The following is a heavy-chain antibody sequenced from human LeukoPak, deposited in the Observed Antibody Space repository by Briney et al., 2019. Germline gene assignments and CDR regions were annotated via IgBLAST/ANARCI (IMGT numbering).Heavy chain of an antibody. V-gene: IGHV1-46*01. CDR3: ARDIYDSAFDI. J-gene: IGHJ3*02. Sequence: ASVKVSCKASGYTFTSYYMHWVRQAPGQGLEWMGIINPSGGSTSYAQKFQGRVTMTRDTSTSTAYMELSSLRSEDTAVYCCARDIYDSAFDIWGQGTMVTVSS. CDR2: INPSGGST. CDR1: GYTFTSYY. D-gene: IGHD3-22*01.